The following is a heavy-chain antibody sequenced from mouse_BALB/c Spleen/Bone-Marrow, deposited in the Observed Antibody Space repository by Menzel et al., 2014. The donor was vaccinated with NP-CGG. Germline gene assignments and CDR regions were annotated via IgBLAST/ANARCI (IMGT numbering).Heavy chain of an antibody. CDR1: GYTFTNYW. CDR3: TRDNYEAMDY. J-gene: IGHJ4*01. D-gene: IGHD1-3*01. Sequence: QVQLQQSGADLAKPGASMKMSCKASGYTFTNYWMHWVKQRPGQGLEWIGNISPSTGYTEYNQKFRDKATLTADKSSSTAYMQLSSLTSEDSAVYYCTRDNYEAMDYWGQGTSVTVSS. CDR2: ISPSTGYT. V-gene: IGHV1-7*01.